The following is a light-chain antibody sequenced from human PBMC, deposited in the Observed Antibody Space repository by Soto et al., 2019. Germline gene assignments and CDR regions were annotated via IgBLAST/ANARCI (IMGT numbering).Light chain of an antibody. CDR1: QSVSSSY. CDR3: QQFGSSPLT. CDR2: GAS. J-gene: IGKJ4*01. Sequence: EIVLTQSPGTLSLSPGERATLSCRASQSVSSSYLAWYQQKPGQAARLLIYGASSRATGIPDRFSGSGSGTDFTLSINRLEPEDFAVYYCQQFGSSPLTFGGGTKVAIK. V-gene: IGKV3-20*01.